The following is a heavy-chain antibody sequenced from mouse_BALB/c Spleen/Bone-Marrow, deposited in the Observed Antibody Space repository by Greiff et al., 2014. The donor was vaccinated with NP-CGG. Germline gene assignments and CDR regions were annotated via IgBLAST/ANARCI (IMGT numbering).Heavy chain of an antibody. Sequence: VQLQQSGSVLVRPGASVKLSCKASGYTFISSWMHWAKQRPGQGLEWIGDIHPNSGNTNYNEKFRGKATLTVDTSSNTAYVDLSSLTSEDSAVYYCARSYRFWYFDVWGAGTTVTVSS. V-gene: IGHV1S130*01. CDR2: IHPNSGNT. J-gene: IGHJ1*01. D-gene: IGHD2-14*01. CDR3: ARSYRFWYFDV. CDR1: GYTFISSW.